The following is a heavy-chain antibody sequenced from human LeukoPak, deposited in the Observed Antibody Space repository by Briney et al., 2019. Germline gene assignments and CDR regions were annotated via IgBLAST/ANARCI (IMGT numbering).Heavy chain of an antibody. D-gene: IGHD7-27*01. CDR1: GYTFTSYY. J-gene: IGHJ4*02. CDR3: AREWGNKAFDY. Sequence: ASVTVSCTASGYTFTSYYMHWVRQAPGQGLEWMGIINPSGGSTSYAQKFQGRVTMTKDTSTSTVYMELSSLRSEDTAVYYCAREWGNKAFDYWGQGTLVTVSS. V-gene: IGHV1-46*01. CDR2: INPSGGST.